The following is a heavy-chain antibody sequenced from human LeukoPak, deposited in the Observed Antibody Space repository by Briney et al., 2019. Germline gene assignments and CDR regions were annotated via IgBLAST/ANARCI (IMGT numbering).Heavy chain of an antibody. CDR3: ARDQLPRGGYYGPALWWYFDL. D-gene: IGHD3-10*01. CDR2: ISSSSSYI. Sequence: AGRSLRLSCVASGFTFSSYSVNWVRQAPRRGLEWVSCISSSSSYIYYADSVKGGFTISRDNAKNSLYLPMNSLRAEDTAVYYCARDQLPRGGYYGPALWWYFDLWGRGTLVTVSS. V-gene: IGHV3-21*01. CDR1: GFTFSSYS. J-gene: IGHJ2*01.